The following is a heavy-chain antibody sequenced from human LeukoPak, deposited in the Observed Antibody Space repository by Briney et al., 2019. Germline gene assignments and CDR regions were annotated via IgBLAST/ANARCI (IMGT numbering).Heavy chain of an antibody. D-gene: IGHD1/OR15-1a*01. Sequence: LGESLKISCKGSGYSFTSYWIGWVRQMPGKGLEWMGIIYPGDSDTRYSPSFQGQVTIPADKSISTAYLQWSSLKASDTAMYYCARLPGTTQRYRAYYMDVWGKGTTVAVSS. CDR1: GYSFTSYW. J-gene: IGHJ6*03. V-gene: IGHV5-51*01. CDR2: IYPGDSDT. CDR3: ARLPGTTQRYRAYYMDV.